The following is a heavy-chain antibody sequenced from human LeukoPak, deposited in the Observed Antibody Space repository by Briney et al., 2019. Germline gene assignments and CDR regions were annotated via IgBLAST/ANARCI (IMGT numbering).Heavy chain of an antibody. CDR2: ISSSSSTI. V-gene: IGHV3-48*02. CDR3: ARETYYYDSSGYYEAFDI. J-gene: IGHJ3*02. CDR1: GFTFSSYS. Sequence: GGSLRLSCAASGFTFSSYSMNWVRQAPGKGLEWVSYISSSSSTIYYADSVKGRFTISRDNAKNSLYLQMSSLRDEDTAVYYCARETYYYDSSGYYEAFDIWGQGTMVTVSS. D-gene: IGHD3-22*01.